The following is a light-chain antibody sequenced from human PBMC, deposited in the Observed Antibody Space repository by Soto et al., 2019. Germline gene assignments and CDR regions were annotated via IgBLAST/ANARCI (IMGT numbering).Light chain of an antibody. J-gene: IGLJ2*01. V-gene: IGLV2-14*01. CDR1: YSDIGAYNF. CDR3: SSYTSVSIVVV. CDR2: EVN. Sequence: QSALTQPASVSGSPGQSITISCTGTYSDIGAYNFVSWYQHHPGKAPKLIIYEVNNRPSGVSNRVSGSKSGNTASLSISDLQAEDEADYYCSSYTSVSIVVVFGGGTKLTVL.